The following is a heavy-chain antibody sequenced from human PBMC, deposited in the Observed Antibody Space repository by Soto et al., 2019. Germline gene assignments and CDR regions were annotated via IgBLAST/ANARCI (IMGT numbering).Heavy chain of an antibody. CDR2: IYSGGST. Sequence: EVQLVETGGGLIQPGASLRLSCAASGFIVNNAYMNWVRQAPGKGLEWVSVIYSGGSTHYADSVKGRFTISRDSSKNTLYLQMNSLRGEDTAVYYCARALAAVGTYFDYWGQGTLVTVSS. V-gene: IGHV3-53*02. CDR1: GFIVNNAY. D-gene: IGHD6-13*01. J-gene: IGHJ4*02. CDR3: ARALAAVGTYFDY.